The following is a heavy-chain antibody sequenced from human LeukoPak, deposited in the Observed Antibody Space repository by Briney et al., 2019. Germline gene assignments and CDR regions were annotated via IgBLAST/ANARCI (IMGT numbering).Heavy chain of an antibody. V-gene: IGHV4-4*07. CDR1: GGSISYYY. Sequence: PSETLSLTCTVSGGSISYYYWSWIRQPAGKGLEWIGRIYTSGSTNYNPSLKSRVTMSVDTAKNQFSLKLSSVTAADTAVYYCARVDKSVDSSSWFDPWGQGTLVTVSS. D-gene: IGHD3-22*01. CDR2: IYTSGST. CDR3: ARVDKSVDSSSWFDP. J-gene: IGHJ5*02.